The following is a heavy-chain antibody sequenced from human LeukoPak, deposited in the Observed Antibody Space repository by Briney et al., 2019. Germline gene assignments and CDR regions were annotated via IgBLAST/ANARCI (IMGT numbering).Heavy chain of an antibody. J-gene: IGHJ4*02. CDR3: AKDRTMAADGTYFDY. Sequence: SGRSLRLSCAASGFTFSSYGMHWVRQAPGKGLEWISFIRYDGSNKYYTDSVKGRFTISRDNSQNTLYLQMNSLRTEDTALYFCAKDRTMAADGTYFDYWGQGTLVTVSS. CDR2: IRYDGSNK. CDR1: GFTFSSYG. V-gene: IGHV3-30*02. D-gene: IGHD6-13*01.